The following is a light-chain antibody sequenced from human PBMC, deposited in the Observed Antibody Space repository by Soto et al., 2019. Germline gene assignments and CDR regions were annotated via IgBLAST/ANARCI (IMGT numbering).Light chain of an antibody. J-gene: IGKJ4*01. V-gene: IGKV1-39*01. Sequence: DIQMTQSPSSLSASVGDRVTITCRASQSISSYLNWYQQKPGKAPKLLIYAASSLQSGVPSRFSGSGSGTDFTLTISSLQPEDFATYYCQQCYSTPLTFGVGTKVEIK. CDR1: QSISSY. CDR3: QQCYSTPLT. CDR2: AAS.